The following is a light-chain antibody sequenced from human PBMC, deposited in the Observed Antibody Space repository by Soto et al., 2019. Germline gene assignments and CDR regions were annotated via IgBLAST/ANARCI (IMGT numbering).Light chain of an antibody. CDR2: AAS. Sequence: EIVLTQSPGTLSLSPGERATLSCRASQSVSASYLAWYQQKPGQAPRLLIYAASSRATGIPDRFSGCGSGTDFTLTVSRLEPEDFAVYYCQQYGNSPAITFGQGTRLENK. CDR1: QSVSASY. J-gene: IGKJ5*01. CDR3: QQYGNSPAIT. V-gene: IGKV3-20*01.